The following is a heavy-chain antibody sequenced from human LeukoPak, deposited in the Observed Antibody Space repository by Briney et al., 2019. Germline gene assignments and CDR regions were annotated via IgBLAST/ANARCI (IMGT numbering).Heavy chain of an antibody. J-gene: IGHJ4*02. CDR1: GFTFSSYE. D-gene: IGHD6-19*01. CDR3: ARDVEQWLVRVYYFDY. V-gene: IGHV3-48*03. CDR2: ISSSGSTI. Sequence: GGSLRLSCAASGFTFSSYEMNWVRQAPGKGLEWVSYISSSGSTIYYADSVKGRFTISRDNAKNSLYLQMNSLRAEDTAVYYCARDVEQWLVRVYYFDYWGQGTLVTVSS.